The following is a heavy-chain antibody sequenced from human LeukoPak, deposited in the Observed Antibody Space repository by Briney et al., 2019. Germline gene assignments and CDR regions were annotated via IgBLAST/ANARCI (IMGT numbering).Heavy chain of an antibody. D-gene: IGHD3-3*01. Sequence: GESLRISCQGSGYSFANYWINWVRQMPGKGLEWVGWIDPSDSYTNYSPSFQGHVTISADRSISTAYLQWSSLKASDTAMYYCARHGDYDFWSGGFDPWGQGTLVTVSS. V-gene: IGHV5-10-1*01. J-gene: IGHJ5*02. CDR2: IDPSDSYT. CDR3: ARHGDYDFWSGGFDP. CDR1: GYSFANYW.